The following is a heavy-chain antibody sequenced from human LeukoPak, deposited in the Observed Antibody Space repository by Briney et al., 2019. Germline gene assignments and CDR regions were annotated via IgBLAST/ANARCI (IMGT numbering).Heavy chain of an antibody. Sequence: SETLSLTCTVSGGSITNFYWSWIRQPPGKGLEWIGYIYYTGRTSYNPSLKSRVTISVDTSKNQFSLKLSSVTAADTAMYYCARGYSGTYLTVGYWGQGTLVTVSS. CDR2: IYYTGRT. D-gene: IGHD1-26*01. J-gene: IGHJ4*02. CDR3: ARGYSGTYLTVGY. V-gene: IGHV4-59*01. CDR1: GGSITNFY.